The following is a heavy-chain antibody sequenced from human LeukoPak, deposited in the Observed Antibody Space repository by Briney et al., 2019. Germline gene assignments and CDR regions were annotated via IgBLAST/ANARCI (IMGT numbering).Heavy chain of an antibody. CDR1: GGSISSYY. CDR3: ARSYKQWLVQPFDY. CDR2: IYYSGST. J-gene: IGHJ4*02. V-gene: IGHV4-59*01. D-gene: IGHD6-19*01. Sequence: PPESLSLTCTVSGGSISSYYWSWIRQPPGKGLEWIGYIYYSGSTNYNPSLKSRVTISVDTSKSQFSLKLSSVTAADTAVYYCARSYKQWLVQPFDYWGQGTLVTVSS.